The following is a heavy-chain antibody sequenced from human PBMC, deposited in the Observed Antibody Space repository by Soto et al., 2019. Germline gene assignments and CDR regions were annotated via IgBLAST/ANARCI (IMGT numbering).Heavy chain of an antibody. CDR3: AREGTNRPRIAAGWFDP. Sequence: SPTLSLTCAISGDSVSSNSAAWNWIRQSPSRGLEWLGRTYYRSKWYNDYAVSVKSRITINPDTSKNQFSLQLNSVTPEDTAVYYCAREGTNRPRIAAGWFDPWGQGTLVTVSS. CDR2: TYYRSKWYN. V-gene: IGHV6-1*01. D-gene: IGHD6-13*01. CDR1: GDSVSSNSAA. J-gene: IGHJ5*02.